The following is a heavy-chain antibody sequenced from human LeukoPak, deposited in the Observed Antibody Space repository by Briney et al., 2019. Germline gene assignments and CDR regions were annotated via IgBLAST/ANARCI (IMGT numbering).Heavy chain of an antibody. J-gene: IGHJ4*02. CDR2: ISSSNSYI. CDR1: GFTFSSYE. CDR3: ARDTESLEAASDY. D-gene: IGHD6-13*01. V-gene: IGHV3-21*04. Sequence: GGSLRLSCAASGFTFSSYEMNWVRQAPGKGLEWVSSISSSNSYIYYADSVKGRFTISRDNAKNSLYLQMNSLRAEDTALYYCARDTESLEAASDYWGQGTLVTVSS.